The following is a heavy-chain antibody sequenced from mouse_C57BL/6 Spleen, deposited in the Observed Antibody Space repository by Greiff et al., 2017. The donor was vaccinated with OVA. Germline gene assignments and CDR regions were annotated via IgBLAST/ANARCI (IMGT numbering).Heavy chain of an antibody. CDR1: GYTFTSYW. V-gene: IGHV1-7*01. CDR2: INPSSGYT. D-gene: IGHD4-1*01. CDR3: AGARQNWGSGEYYFDY. Sequence: QVQLKESGAELAKPGASVKLSCKASGYTFTSYWMHWVKQRPGQGLEWIGYINPSSGYTKYNQKFKDKATLTADKSSSTAYMQLSSLTYEDSAVYYLAGARQNWGSGEYYFDYWGQGTTLTVSS. J-gene: IGHJ2*01.